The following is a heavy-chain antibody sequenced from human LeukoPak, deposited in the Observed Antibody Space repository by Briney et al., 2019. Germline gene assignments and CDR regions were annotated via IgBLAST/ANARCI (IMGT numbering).Heavy chain of an antibody. CDR3: ARRPQNYYYYGMDV. CDR2: ISYDGSNK. CDR1: GFTFSSYA. Sequence: GGSLRLSCAASGFTFSSYAMHWVRQAPGKGLEWVAVISYDGSNKYYADSVKGRFTISRDNSKNTLYLQMNSLRAEDTAVYYCARRPQNYYYYGMDVWGRGTTVTVSS. V-gene: IGHV3-30-3*01. J-gene: IGHJ6*02.